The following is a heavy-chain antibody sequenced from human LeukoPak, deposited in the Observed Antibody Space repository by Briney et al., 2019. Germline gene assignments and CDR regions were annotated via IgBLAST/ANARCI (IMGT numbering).Heavy chain of an antibody. CDR1: GYTFTGYY. CDR3: ARVLIKYQSSTSCFMFDP. CDR2: INPNSGGT. V-gene: IGHV1-2*02. J-gene: IGHJ5*02. Sequence: ASVKVSCKASGYTFTGYYMHRVRQAPGQGLEWMGWINPNSGGTNYAQKFQGRVTMTRDTSISTAYMELSRLRSDDTAVYYCARVLIKYQSSTSCFMFDPWGQGTLVTVSS. D-gene: IGHD2-2*01.